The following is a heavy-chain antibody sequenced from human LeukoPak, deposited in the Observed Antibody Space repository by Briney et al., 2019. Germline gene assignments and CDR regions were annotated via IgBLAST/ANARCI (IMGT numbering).Heavy chain of an antibody. J-gene: IGHJ4*02. CDR3: ARVGAGEGGIDY. CDR1: GYTFIIYE. CDR2: LRPRYGNT. Sequence: GASVKVSCKSSGYTFIIYEIQWVRQAPGHGLEWVGWLRPRYGNTAYAQNFQGRVTITRDTSIDTVYMELSGLRSEDTAVYYCARVGAGEGGIDYWAQGTLITVSS. V-gene: IGHV1-8*03. D-gene: IGHD3-10*01.